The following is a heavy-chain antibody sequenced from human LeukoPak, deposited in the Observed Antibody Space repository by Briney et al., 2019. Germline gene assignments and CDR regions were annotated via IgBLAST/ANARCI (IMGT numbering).Heavy chain of an antibody. CDR1: GLTFSIYS. J-gene: IGHJ4*02. D-gene: IGHD2-21*01. CDR3: ARGLGVVITSPFDY. CDR2: ISGNGDST. Sequence: GGSLRLSCAASGLTFSIYSMHWVRQAPGKGLDYVSAISGNGDSTYYANSVKGRFTISRDNSKNMLYLQMGSLRAEDMAVYYCARGLGVVITSPFDYWGQGTLVTVSS. V-gene: IGHV3-64*01.